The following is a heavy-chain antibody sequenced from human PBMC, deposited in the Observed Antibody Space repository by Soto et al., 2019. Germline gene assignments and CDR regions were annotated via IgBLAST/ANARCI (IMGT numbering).Heavy chain of an antibody. Sequence: EVQLVQSGAEEKKPGESLKISCKGSGYSFTTYWIAWVRQMPGKGLEGMGIIYPGDSDTSYSPSFQGQVTMSADKSISTAYLQWSSLKASDTAMHYCARRYYDSSGYHYFDYWGQGTLVNVSS. D-gene: IGHD3-22*01. CDR1: GYSFTTYW. CDR3: ARRYYDSSGYHYFDY. CDR2: IYPGDSDT. J-gene: IGHJ4*02. V-gene: IGHV5-51*03.